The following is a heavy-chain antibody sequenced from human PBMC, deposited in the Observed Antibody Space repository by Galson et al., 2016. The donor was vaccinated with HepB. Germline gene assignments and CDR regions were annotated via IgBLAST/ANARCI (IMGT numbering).Heavy chain of an antibody. V-gene: IGHV2-5*02. Sequence: PALVKPTQTLTLTCTFSGFSLRTSGVGVGWIRQPPGKALEWLALIYWDDDKRYSPSPKSRLTHTKDTSKDQVVLTMTDMDPVDTGTYYCAHCTSLYYYGMDVWGQGTTVTVSS. J-gene: IGHJ6*02. D-gene: IGHD6-6*01. CDR3: AHCTSLYYYGMDV. CDR2: IYWDDDK. CDR1: GFSLRTSGVG.